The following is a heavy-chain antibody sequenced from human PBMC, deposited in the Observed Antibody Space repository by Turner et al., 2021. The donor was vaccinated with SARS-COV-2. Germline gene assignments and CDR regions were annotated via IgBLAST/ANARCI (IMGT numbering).Heavy chain of an antibody. CDR2: IDPSDSYT. J-gene: IGHJ4*02. Sequence: VQLVQSGEYVKKPWVSLWISCKGSGDSFTNYWISWVRQMHGKGLDWMGRIDPSDSYTNYTQSFQGTVTITDEKTISTDKLQWSRLKASANAMYYCAKLVVTNRSGWSIHFDYWGQGTLVTVSS. V-gene: IGHV5-10-1*01. CDR1: GDSFTNYW. D-gene: IGHD6-19*01. CDR3: AKLVVTNRSGWSIHFDY.